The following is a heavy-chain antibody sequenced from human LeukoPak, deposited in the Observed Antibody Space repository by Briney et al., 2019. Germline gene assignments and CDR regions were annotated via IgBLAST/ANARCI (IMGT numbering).Heavy chain of an antibody. J-gene: IGHJ4*02. Sequence: ASVKVSCKASGYTFTSYYMHWVRQAPGQGREWMGIINPSGGSTSYGHKFQGRVTMTRDTSTSTVYMELSSLRSEDTAVYYCARASRHEDCGGDCYSTAYWGQGTLVTVSS. V-gene: IGHV1-46*01. CDR1: GYTFTSYY. CDR2: INPSGGST. D-gene: IGHD2-21*02. CDR3: ARASRHEDCGGDCYSTAY.